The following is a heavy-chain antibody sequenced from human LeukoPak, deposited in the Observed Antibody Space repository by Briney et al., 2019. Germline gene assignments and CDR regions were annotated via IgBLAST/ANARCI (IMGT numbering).Heavy chain of an antibody. D-gene: IGHD5-18*01. CDR2: ISYDGSNK. V-gene: IGHV3-30-3*01. J-gene: IGHJ2*01. CDR3: AKDADTATIIYWYFDL. CDR1: GFTFSSYA. Sequence: GGSLRLSCAASGFTFSSYAMHWVRQAPGKGLEWVAVISYDGSNKYYADSVKGRFTISRDNSKNTLYLQLNSLRTEDTAVYYCAKDADTATIIYWYFDLWGRGTLVTVSS.